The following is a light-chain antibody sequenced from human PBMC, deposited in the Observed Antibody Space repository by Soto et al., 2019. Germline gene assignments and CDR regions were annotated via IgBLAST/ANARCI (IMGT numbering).Light chain of an antibody. CDR3: QQYNSYSQT. CDR1: QSISSW. Sequence: DIQMTQSPSTLSASVGDRVTITCRASQSISSWLAWYQQKPGKAPKLMLYKASSLERGVPSRFSGSGSGTEFTLTISSLQPDDFATYYCQQYNSYSQTFGQGTKLEIK. J-gene: IGKJ2*01. V-gene: IGKV1-5*03. CDR2: KAS.